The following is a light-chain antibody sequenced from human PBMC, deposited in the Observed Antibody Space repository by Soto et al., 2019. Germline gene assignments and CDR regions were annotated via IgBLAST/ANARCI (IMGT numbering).Light chain of an antibody. Sequence: LTQPRSVSGTPRQSVTISCTGTSSDDGDYNYVSWYQQHPGKDPKLMIYDVSERPSGVPDRFSGSKSGNTASLTISGLQAEDEADYCCCSYAGSYTYGFGTGTKVTVL. V-gene: IGLV2-11*01. J-gene: IGLJ1*01. CDR1: SSDDGDYNY. CDR3: CSYAGSYTYG. CDR2: DVS.